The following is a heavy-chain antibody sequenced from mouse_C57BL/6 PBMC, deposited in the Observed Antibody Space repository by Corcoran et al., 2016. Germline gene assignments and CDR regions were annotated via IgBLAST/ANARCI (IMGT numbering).Heavy chain of an antibody. CDR3: AREGTITF. Sequence: QIQLVQSGPELKKPGETVKISCKASGYTFTTYGMSWVKQAPGKGLKWMGWINTYSGVPTYADDFKGRFAFSLETSASTAYLQINNLKNEDTATYVCAREGTITFWGQGTLVTVSA. CDR2: INTYSGVP. J-gene: IGHJ3*01. V-gene: IGHV9-3*01. D-gene: IGHD2-4*01. CDR1: GYTFTTYG.